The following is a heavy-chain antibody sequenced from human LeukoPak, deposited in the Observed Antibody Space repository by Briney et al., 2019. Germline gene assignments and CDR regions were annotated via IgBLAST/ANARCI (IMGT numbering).Heavy chain of an antibody. CDR1: GYSFTNYW. J-gene: IGHJ4*02. D-gene: IGHD6-13*01. Sequence: GESLEISCKGSGYSFTNYWIAWLRQLPGKGLEWMGIIYPGDSDTRYSPSFQGQVTISADKSISTAFLQWSSLKASDTAIYYCARSRRGLAAAVDYWGQGTLVTVSS. CDR3: ARSRRGLAAAVDY. V-gene: IGHV5-51*01. CDR2: IYPGDSDT.